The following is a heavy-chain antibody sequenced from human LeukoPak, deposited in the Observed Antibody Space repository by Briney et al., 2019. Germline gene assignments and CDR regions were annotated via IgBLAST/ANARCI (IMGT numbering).Heavy chain of an antibody. Sequence: ASVKVSCKASGGTFSSYAFSWVRQAPGQGLEWMGGIIPIFGTANYAQKFQGRVTITADESTSTAYMELSSLRSEDTAVYYCARAPNYYDSKDPAFDYWGQGTLVTVSS. CDR2: IIPIFGTA. J-gene: IGHJ4*02. D-gene: IGHD3-22*01. CDR1: GGTFSSYA. CDR3: ARAPNYYDSKDPAFDY. V-gene: IGHV1-69*13.